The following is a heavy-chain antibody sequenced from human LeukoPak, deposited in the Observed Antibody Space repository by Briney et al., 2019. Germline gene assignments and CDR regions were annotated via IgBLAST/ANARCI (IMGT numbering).Heavy chain of an antibody. CDR2: INHSEIT. CDR3: ARGDYDSSGPKDAFDI. J-gene: IGHJ3*02. V-gene: IGHV4-34*01. D-gene: IGHD3-22*01. Sequence: WETLSLTCAVYEESFSDYYRTCIRQPPGNGLQWIRQINHSEITHYTVSLKSRVTISVDSSKNQFSLKLSSVTAADTAFYYGARGDYDSSGPKDAFDIWGQGTMVTVSS. CDR1: EESFSDYY.